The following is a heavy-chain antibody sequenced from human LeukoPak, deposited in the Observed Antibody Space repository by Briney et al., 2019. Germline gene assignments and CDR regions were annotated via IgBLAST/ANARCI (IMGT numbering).Heavy chain of an antibody. J-gene: IGHJ5*02. CDR2: ISYTGTNK. V-gene: IGHV3-30-3*01. D-gene: IGHD3-22*01. CDR1: GFTFSSYA. Sequence: GGSLRLSCAASGFTFSSYAMTWVRQAPGKGLEWVALISYTGTNKYYADSVKGRFTISRDNSRNTLYLQMNSLRTEDTAVYYCARDHDTSGYYYPIGGWFDPWGQGTLVTVSS. CDR3: ARDHDTSGYYYPIGGWFDP.